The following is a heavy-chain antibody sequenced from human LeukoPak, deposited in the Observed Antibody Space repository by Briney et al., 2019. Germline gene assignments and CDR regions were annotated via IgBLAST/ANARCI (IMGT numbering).Heavy chain of an antibody. Sequence: ASVKVSCKXSGYTFTGYYLHWVRQSPGQGLEWMGWINPNSGGTNYAQKFQGRVTMTRDTSISTAYMELSRLRSDDTAVYYCARAGRSSGWYYFDYWGLGTLVTVSS. CDR1: GYTFTGYY. CDR2: INPNSGGT. D-gene: IGHD6-19*01. J-gene: IGHJ4*02. CDR3: ARAGRSSGWYYFDY. V-gene: IGHV1-2*02.